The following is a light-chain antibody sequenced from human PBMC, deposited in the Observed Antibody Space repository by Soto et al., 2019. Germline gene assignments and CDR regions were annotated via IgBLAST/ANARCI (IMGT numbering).Light chain of an antibody. CDR2: EVS. V-gene: IGLV2-14*01. CDR1: SSDVGDFDC. Sequence: QSALTQPASVSGSPGQSITISCTGTSSDVGDFDCVSWYQQHPGKAPKLMIYEVSDRPSGVSNRFSGSKSGDTASLTNSGLQAEDEADYYCSSYTSSSTLVFGGGTKVTVL. J-gene: IGLJ2*01. CDR3: SSYTSSSTLV.